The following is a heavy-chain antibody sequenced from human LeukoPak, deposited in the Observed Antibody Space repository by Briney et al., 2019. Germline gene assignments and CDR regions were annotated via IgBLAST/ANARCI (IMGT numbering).Heavy chain of an antibody. CDR3: ARWNYYGSSAYYSYGY. CDR1: GYTFTGYY. Sequence: ASVKVSCKASGYTFTGYYMHWVRQAPGQGLEWMGWINPNTGDTNYAQNFQGRVTMTRDTSISTAYMELSRLRSDDTAVYYCARWNYYGSSAYYSYGYWGQGTLVTVSS. J-gene: IGHJ4*02. D-gene: IGHD3-22*01. CDR2: INPNTGDT. V-gene: IGHV1-2*02.